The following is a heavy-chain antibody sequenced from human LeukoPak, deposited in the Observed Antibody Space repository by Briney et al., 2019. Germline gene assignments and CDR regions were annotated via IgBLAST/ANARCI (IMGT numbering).Heavy chain of an antibody. Sequence: ASVKVSCKASGYTFTGYYLHWVRQAPGQGLEWMGWISPNSDDTNYAQNFRGRVNMTRDTSISTAYMELSRLRSDDTAIYYCARGGFDYWGQGTLVTASS. CDR1: GYTFTGYY. CDR3: ARGGFDY. CDR2: ISPNSDDT. J-gene: IGHJ4*02. V-gene: IGHV1-2*02.